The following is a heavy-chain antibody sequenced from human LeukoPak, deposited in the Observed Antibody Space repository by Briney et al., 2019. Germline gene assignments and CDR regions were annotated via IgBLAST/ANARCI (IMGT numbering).Heavy chain of an antibody. V-gene: IGHV4-59*08. Sequence: SETLSLTCTVSGGSISSYYWSWIRQPPGKVLEWIGFIFYRGTTNYNPSLKSRVTISVDTSKNQFSLKVISVTAADTAVYYCARKGYTNGYDYWGQGTLVTVSS. CDR2: IFYRGTT. D-gene: IGHD5-18*01. CDR1: GGSISSYY. J-gene: IGHJ4*02. CDR3: ARKGYTNGYDY.